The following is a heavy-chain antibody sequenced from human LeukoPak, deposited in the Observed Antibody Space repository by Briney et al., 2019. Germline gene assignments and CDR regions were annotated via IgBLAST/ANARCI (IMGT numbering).Heavy chain of an antibody. V-gene: IGHV3-30-3*01. J-gene: IGHJ4*02. D-gene: IGHD3-10*01. CDR2: ISYDGSNK. Sequence: PGGSLRLSCAASGFTFSSYAMHWVRQAPGKGLEWVAVISYDGSNKYYADSVKGRFTISRDNSKNTLYLQMNSLRAEDTAVYYCARDLGGVAGRGGERNFDYWGQGTLVTVSS. CDR1: GFTFSSYA. CDR3: ARDLGGVAGRGGERNFDY.